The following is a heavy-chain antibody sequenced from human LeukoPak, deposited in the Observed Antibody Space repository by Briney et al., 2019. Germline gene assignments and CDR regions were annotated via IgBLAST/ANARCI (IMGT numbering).Heavy chain of an antibody. CDR3: ARHVHCSGGSCYRYGMDD. D-gene: IGHD2-15*01. CDR2: NHNTGST. V-gene: IGHV4-59*08. CDR1: GGSISTFH. J-gene: IGHJ6*02. Sequence: PSETLSLTCTVSGGSISTFHWSWIRQPPRRGLEGIGFNHNTGSTNYNPPLNSRVTISVDTSKNQFFLKLSSVTAADTAVYYCARHVHCSGGSCYRYGMDDWGQGTTVTVSS.